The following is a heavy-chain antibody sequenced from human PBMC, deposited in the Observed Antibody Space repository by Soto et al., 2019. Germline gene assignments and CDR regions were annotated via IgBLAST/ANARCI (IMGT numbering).Heavy chain of an antibody. J-gene: IGHJ5*02. V-gene: IGHV4-34*01. CDR3: ARCTIFGVVITP. Sequence: SETLSLTCAVYGGSFSGYYWSWIRQPPGKGLEWIGEINHSGSTNYNPSLKSRVTISVDTSKNQFSLKLSSVTAADTAVYYCARCTIFGVVITPWGQGTLVTVSS. D-gene: IGHD3-3*01. CDR2: INHSGST. CDR1: GGSFSGYY.